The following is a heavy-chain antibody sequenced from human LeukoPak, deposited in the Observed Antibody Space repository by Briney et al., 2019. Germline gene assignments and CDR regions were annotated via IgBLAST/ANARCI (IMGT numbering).Heavy chain of an antibody. D-gene: IGHD3-22*01. CDR2: IYTSGST. Sequence: SETLSLTCTVSGGSISSYYWSWIRQPAGKGLEWIGRIYTSGSTNYNPSLKSRVTMSVDTSKNQFSLKLSSVTAADKAVYYCARDYYDSSGSDAFDIWGQGTMVTVSS. J-gene: IGHJ3*02. CDR1: GGSISSYY. V-gene: IGHV4-4*07. CDR3: ARDYYDSSGSDAFDI.